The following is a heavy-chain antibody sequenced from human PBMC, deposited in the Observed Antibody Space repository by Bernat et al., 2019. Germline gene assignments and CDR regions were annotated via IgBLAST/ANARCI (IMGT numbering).Heavy chain of an antibody. Sequence: EVQLVESGGGLVQPGRSLRLSCAASGFTFDDYAMHWVRQVPGKGLDWVSGISWNSGVVGYGDSVRGRCSISRDNHKNTLYLQINTLKTEDTAFYYCVGGDHTGMENYPKWFDSWGQGTLVTVSS. D-gene: IGHD1-26*01. CDR2: ISWNSGVV. CDR1: GFTFDDYA. CDR3: VGGDHTGMENYPKWFDS. V-gene: IGHV3-9*01. J-gene: IGHJ5*01.